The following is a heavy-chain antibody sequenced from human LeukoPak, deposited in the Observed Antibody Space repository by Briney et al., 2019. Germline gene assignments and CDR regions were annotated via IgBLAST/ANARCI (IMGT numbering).Heavy chain of an antibody. Sequence: PGGSLRLFCAASGFTFSRHPMYGVRAAPGEGLEYGSAISSNGGSTYYANSVKGRFTISRDNSNNTLYLQMGSVRAEDMAIYYCARRSGGESHYYFDYWGQGILVTVSS. D-gene: IGHD2-21*01. J-gene: IGHJ4*02. CDR2: ISSNGGST. V-gene: IGHV3-64*01. CDR1: GFTFSRHP. CDR3: ARRSGGESHYYFDY.